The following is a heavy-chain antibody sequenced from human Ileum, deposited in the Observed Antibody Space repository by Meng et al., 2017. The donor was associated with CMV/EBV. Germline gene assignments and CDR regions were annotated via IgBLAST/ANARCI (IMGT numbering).Heavy chain of an antibody. D-gene: IGHD6-6*01. Sequence: GGSLRLSCAASGFTFSSYGMHWVRQAPGKGLEWVAVIWYDGSNKYYADSVKGRFTISRDNSKNTLYLQMNSLRAEDTAVYYCAKGSDEYSSSSEYFDYWGQGTLVTVSS. CDR3: AKGSDEYSSSSEYFDY. V-gene: IGHV3-33*06. CDR2: IWYDGSNK. CDR1: GFTFSSYG. J-gene: IGHJ4*02.